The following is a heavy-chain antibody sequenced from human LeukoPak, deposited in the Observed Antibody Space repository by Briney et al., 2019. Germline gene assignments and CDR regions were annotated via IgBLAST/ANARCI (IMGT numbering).Heavy chain of an antibody. CDR1: GYTFTGYY. CDR3: AREGRGWAFDI. CDR2: INPNSGGT. Sequence: ASVKVSCKASGYTFTGYYIHWVRQAPGQGLEWMGWINPNSGGTNYAQKIQGRVTMTRDTSISTAYMELSRLRSDDTAVYYCAREGRGWAFDIWGQGTMVTVSS. D-gene: IGHD2-15*01. V-gene: IGHV1-2*02. J-gene: IGHJ3*02.